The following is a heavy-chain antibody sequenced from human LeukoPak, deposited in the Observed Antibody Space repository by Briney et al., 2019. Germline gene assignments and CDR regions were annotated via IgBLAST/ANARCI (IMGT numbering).Heavy chain of an antibody. V-gene: IGHV3-23*01. J-gene: IGHJ6*03. D-gene: IGHD2-15*01. Sequence: PGGSLRLSCAASGFTFSSYAMSWVRQAPGKGLEWVSAISGSGGSTYYADSVKGRFTISRDNSKNTLYLQMNSLRAEDTAVYYCARVWAARETYYYYYYMDVWGKGTTVTVSS. CDR1: GFTFSSYA. CDR3: ARVWAARETYYYYYYMDV. CDR2: ISGSGGST.